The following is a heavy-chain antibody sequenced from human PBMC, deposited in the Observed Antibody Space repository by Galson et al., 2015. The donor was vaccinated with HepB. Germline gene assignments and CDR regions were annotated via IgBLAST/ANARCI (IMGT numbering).Heavy chain of an antibody. J-gene: IGHJ3*02. Sequence: SVKVSCKASGYTFTSYGISWVRQAPGQGLEWMGWISAYNGNTNYAQKLQGRVTMTTDTSTSTAYMELRSLRSDDTAVYYCARGRTRLWFGELLSDPLMDAFDIWGQGTMVTVSS. V-gene: IGHV1-18*01. CDR1: GYTFTSYG. CDR3: ARGRTRLWFGELLSDPLMDAFDI. CDR2: ISAYNGNT. D-gene: IGHD3-10*01.